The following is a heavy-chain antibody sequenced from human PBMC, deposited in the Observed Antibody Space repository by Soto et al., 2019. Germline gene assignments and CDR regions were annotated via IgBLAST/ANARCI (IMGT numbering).Heavy chain of an antibody. CDR1: GYTFTSYD. CDR3: ARGRSTIFGVVVGMDV. J-gene: IGHJ6*02. D-gene: IGHD3-3*01. CDR2: MNPNSGNT. V-gene: IGHV1-8*01. Sequence: GASVKVSCKASGYTFTSYDINCVRQATGQGLEWMGWMNPNSGNTGYAQKFQGRVTMTRNTSISTAYMELSSLRSEDTAVYYCARGRSTIFGVVVGMDVWGQGTTVTVSS.